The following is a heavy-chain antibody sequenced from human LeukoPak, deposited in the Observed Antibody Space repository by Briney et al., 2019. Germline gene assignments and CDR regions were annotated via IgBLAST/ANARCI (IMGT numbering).Heavy chain of an antibody. V-gene: IGHV1-8*01. CDR3: ARGNRYCSGGSCYYWFDP. J-gene: IGHJ5*02. Sequence: GASVKVSCKASGYTFISYEINWVRQATGQGLEWMGWMNPNSGNTGYAQKFQGRVTMTRNTSISTAYMELSSLRSEDTAVYYCARGNRYCSGGSCYYWFDPWGQGTLVTVSS. CDR2: MNPNSGNT. CDR1: GYTFISYE. D-gene: IGHD2-15*01.